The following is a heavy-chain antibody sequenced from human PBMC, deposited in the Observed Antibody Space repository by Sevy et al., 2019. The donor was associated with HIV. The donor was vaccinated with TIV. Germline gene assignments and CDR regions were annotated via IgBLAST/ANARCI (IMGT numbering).Heavy chain of an antibody. J-gene: IGHJ4*02. CDR3: ASVRPCGGDCYLFDS. D-gene: IGHD2-21*01. V-gene: IGHV1-69*10. CDR2: IIPRVGLA. CDR1: GGSLSKYG. Sequence: ASVKVSCKASGGSLSKYGMNWVRQAPGQGLEWTGGIIPRVGLANYAQKFQDRVTITADESTSTVYIEVRRLTAEDTGVYYCASVRPCGGDCYLFDSWGQGTLVTVSS.